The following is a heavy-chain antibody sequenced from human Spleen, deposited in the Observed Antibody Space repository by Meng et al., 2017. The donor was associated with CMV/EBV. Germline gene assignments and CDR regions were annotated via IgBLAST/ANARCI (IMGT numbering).Heavy chain of an antibody. J-gene: IGHJ4*02. CDR3: ARDRDDFWSGYVAY. CDR1: GYTFTGYY. Sequence: ASVKVSCKASGYTFTGYYIHWVRQAPGQGLEWMGWITPNTGGTNYAQKFQGRVTMTRDTSISTAYMELSRLRSDDTAVYYCARDRDDFWSGYVAYWGQGTLVTVSS. D-gene: IGHD3-3*01. V-gene: IGHV1-2*02. CDR2: ITPNTGGT.